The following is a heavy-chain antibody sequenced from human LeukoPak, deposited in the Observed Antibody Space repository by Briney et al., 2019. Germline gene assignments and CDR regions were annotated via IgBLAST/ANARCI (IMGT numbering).Heavy chain of an antibody. CDR1: GGSFSGYY. D-gene: IGHD2-2*01. V-gene: IGHV4-34*01. CDR2: INHSGST. CDR3: ARGAGDIVVVPAAEILGGTYGMDV. Sequence: SETLSLTCAVYGGSFSGYYWGWIRQPPGKGLEWIGEINHSGSTNYNPSLKSRVTISVDTSKYQFSLKLSSVTAADTAVYYCARGAGDIVVVPAAEILGGTYGMDVWGQGTTVTVSS. J-gene: IGHJ6*02.